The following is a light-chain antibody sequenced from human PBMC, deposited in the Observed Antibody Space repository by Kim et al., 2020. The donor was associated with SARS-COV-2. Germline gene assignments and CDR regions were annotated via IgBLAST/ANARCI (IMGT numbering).Light chain of an antibody. Sequence: GQSITISCTGTSSDVGAYNYVSWYQQHPGKAPKLMIYDVSSRPSGVSNRFSGSKSGNTASLTISGLQAEDEADYYCNSHTRSSTYVFGTGTKVTVL. V-gene: IGLV2-14*03. CDR1: SSDVGAYNY. J-gene: IGLJ1*01. CDR2: DVS. CDR3: NSHTRSSTYV.